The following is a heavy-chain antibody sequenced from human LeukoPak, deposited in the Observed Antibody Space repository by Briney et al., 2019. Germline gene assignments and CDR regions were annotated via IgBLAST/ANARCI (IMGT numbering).Heavy chain of an antibody. J-gene: IGHJ5*02. Sequence: SGPTLVNPTQTLTLTCTFSGFSLRTSGVGVGWIRQPPGQALEWLALIYWDDDKRYSPSLKSRLTIAKDASKNQVVLTMTNMDPVDTATYYCAQSKEPWGWFDPWGQGTLVTVSS. V-gene: IGHV2-5*02. CDR2: IYWDDDK. CDR1: GFSLRTSGVG. CDR3: AQSKEPWGWFDP. D-gene: IGHD1-26*01.